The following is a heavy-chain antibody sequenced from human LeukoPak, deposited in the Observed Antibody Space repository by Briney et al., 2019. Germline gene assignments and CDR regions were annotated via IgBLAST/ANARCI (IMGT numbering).Heavy chain of an antibody. J-gene: IGHJ6*03. D-gene: IGHD4-11*01. CDR1: GGTFSSYA. CDR3: ASKGPTVTTLGVRYYYYMDV. CDR2: IIPIFSTA. Sequence: SVKVSCKASGGTFSSYAISWVRQAPGQGLEWMGGIIPIFSTANYAQKFQGRVTITADESTSTAYMELSSLRSEDTAVYYCASKGPTVTTLGVRYYYYMDVWGKGTTVTVSS. V-gene: IGHV1-69*13.